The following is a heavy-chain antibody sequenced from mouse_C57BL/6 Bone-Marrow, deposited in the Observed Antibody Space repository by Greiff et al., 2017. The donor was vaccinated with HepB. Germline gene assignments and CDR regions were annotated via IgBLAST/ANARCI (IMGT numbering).Heavy chain of an antibody. CDR3: ARASYYYGSSPAWFAY. CDR2: TFYSGIT. J-gene: IGHJ3*01. CDR1: GFSINSDCY. Sequence: EVQGVESGPSLVRPSQTLSLTCTVTGFSINSDCYWIWIRQFPGNKLEYIGYTFYSGITYYNPSLESRTYITRDTSKNQFSLKLSSVTTEDTATYYCARASYYYGSSPAWFAYWGQGTLVTVSA. D-gene: IGHD1-1*01. V-gene: IGHV3-3*01.